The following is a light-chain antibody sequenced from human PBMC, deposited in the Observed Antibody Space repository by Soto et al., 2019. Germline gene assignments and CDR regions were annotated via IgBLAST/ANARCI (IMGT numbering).Light chain of an antibody. Sequence: EIVLTQSPATLSLSPGERATLSCRASQSVSSYLAWYQPKPGQAPRLLIYDASNRATGIPARFSGSGSGTDFXLTIXSLXPEDFAVYYCQQRSNWPLTFGGGTKVEIK. CDR1: QSVSSY. CDR3: QQRSNWPLT. V-gene: IGKV3-11*01. CDR2: DAS. J-gene: IGKJ4*01.